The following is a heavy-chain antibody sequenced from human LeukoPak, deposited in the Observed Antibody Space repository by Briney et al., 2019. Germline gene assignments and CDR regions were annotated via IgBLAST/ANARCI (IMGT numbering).Heavy chain of an antibody. V-gene: IGHV3-53*01. Sequence: GGSLRLSCAASGFTVSSNYMSWVRQAPGRGLEWVSVIYSGGTTYYADSVKGRFTISRDNSNNTLYLQMNSLRAEDTAVYYCARGPVTKFEIWGQGTILTVSS. CDR1: GFTVSSNY. D-gene: IGHD4-17*01. CDR2: IYSGGTT. J-gene: IGHJ3*02. CDR3: ARGPVTKFEI.